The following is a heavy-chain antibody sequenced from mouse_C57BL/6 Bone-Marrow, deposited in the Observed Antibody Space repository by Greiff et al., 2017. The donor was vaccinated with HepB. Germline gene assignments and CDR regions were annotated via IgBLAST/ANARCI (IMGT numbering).Heavy chain of an antibody. CDR2: ISYDGSN. Sequence: VQLKESGPGLVKPSQSLSLTCSVTGYSITSGYYWNWIRQFPGNKLEWMGYISYDGSNNYNPSLKNRISITRDTSKNQFFLKLNSVTTEDTATYYCARAYRDYYGSSFWFAYWGQGTLVTVSA. V-gene: IGHV3-6*01. J-gene: IGHJ3*01. CDR3: ARAYRDYYGSSFWFAY. CDR1: GYSITSGYY. D-gene: IGHD1-1*01.